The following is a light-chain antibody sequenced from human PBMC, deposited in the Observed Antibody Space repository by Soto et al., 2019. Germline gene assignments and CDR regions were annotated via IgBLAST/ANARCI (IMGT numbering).Light chain of an antibody. J-gene: IGKJ3*01. CDR2: TLS. V-gene: IGKV2-40*01. CDR3: MQRIDLPLT. Sequence: EIVMTQTPLSLPVTPGEPASISCRSSQSLLDSDYGNTYLDWYLQQPGQSPQLLTYTLSYLASGVRDRCIGSGSGTDFTLKISRVEAEDVGVDYGMQRIDLPLTSGPVAKVDSK. CDR1: QSLLDSDYGNTY.